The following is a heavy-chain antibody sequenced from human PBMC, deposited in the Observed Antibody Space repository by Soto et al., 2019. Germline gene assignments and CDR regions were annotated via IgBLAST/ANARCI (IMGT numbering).Heavy chain of an antibody. Sequence: GESLKISCKGSGYSFTSYWISWVRQMPGKGLEWMGRIDPSDSYANYSPSFQGHVTISADKSISTAYLQWSSLKASDTAMYYCARHHYYGSGSYRYYYYGMDVWGQGTTVTVSS. CDR1: GYSFTSYW. J-gene: IGHJ6*02. CDR3: ARHHYYGSGSYRYYYYGMDV. CDR2: IDPSDSYA. D-gene: IGHD3-10*01. V-gene: IGHV5-10-1*01.